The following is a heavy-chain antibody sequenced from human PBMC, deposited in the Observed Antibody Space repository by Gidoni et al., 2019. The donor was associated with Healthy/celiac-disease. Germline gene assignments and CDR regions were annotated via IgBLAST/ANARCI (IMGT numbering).Heavy chain of an antibody. CDR3: AKDGYWNYGDFDY. J-gene: IGHJ4*02. CDR2: ISGSGGST. Sequence: EVQLFSSGGVLVQPGVSLRLSCAPSVFTFSSYAMSWVRQAPGKGLEWVSDISGSGGSTYYADSVKGRFTISRENSKNTLYLQMNSLRAEDTAVYYCAKDGYWNYGDFDYWGQGTLVTVSS. V-gene: IGHV3-23*01. D-gene: IGHD1-7*01. CDR1: VFTFSSYA.